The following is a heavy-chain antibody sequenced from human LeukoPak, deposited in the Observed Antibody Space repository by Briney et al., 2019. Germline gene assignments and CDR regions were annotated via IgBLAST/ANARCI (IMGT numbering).Heavy chain of an antibody. CDR1: GMTFSNHW. D-gene: IGHD3-16*01. Sequence: GGSLRLSCAASGMTFSNHWMHWVRQVPGKGLVWVSLIKTDGRTTIYADSVKGRFTISRDDGKSTLYLQMNSLRAEDTAIYYCTTGPSYGYEWWGQGTVVTVSS. CDR2: IKTDGRTT. J-gene: IGHJ4*02. CDR3: TTGPSYGYEW. V-gene: IGHV3-74*01.